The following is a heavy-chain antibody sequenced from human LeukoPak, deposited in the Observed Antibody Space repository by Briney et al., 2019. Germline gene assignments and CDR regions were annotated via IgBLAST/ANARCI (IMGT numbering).Heavy chain of an antibody. CDR1: GYTFTGYY. CDR3: ARECGNYDFFDY. CDR2: INPNSGGT. D-gene: IGHD3-3*01. Sequence: ASVKVSCKASGYTFTGYYMHWVRQAPGQGLEWMGWINPNSGGTNYAQKFQGRVTMTRDTSISTAYMELSRLRSHDTAVYDCARECGNYDFFDYWGQGTLVTVSS. V-gene: IGHV1-2*02. J-gene: IGHJ4*02.